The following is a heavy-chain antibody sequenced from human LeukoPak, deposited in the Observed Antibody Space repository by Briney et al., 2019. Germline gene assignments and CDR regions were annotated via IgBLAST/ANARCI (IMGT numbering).Heavy chain of an antibody. CDR1: GYTFTGYY. Sequence: GASVKVSCKASGYTFTGYYMHWVRQAPGQGLEWMGWINPNSGGTNYAQKFQGRVTMTRDTSISTAYMELSRLRSEDTAVYYCARFVGIAARSYFDYWGQGTLVTVSS. CDR2: INPNSGGT. V-gene: IGHV1-2*02. J-gene: IGHJ4*02. D-gene: IGHD6-6*01. CDR3: ARFVGIAARSYFDY.